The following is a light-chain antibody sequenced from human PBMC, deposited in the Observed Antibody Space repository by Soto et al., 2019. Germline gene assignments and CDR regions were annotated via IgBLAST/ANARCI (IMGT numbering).Light chain of an antibody. CDR1: QSISKW. CDR2: ETS. V-gene: IGKV1-5*03. Sequence: DVPMTQAPSSMSASVGDSVTFTFRASQSISKWLAWYQQKPGRAPKLLIFETSSLEDGVPSRFSGSGTGTEFSLTITNLQPDDFATYYCQQYKDYWTFGQGTKVDIK. J-gene: IGKJ1*01. CDR3: QQYKDYWT.